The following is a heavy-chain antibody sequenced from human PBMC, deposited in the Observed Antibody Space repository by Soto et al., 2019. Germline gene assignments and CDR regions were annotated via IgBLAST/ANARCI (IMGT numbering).Heavy chain of an antibody. CDR3: AVTYGPRGY. Sequence: EVQLLESGGGLVQPGGSLRLSCAASGFTFSSFAMSWVRQAPGKGLEWVSTIRRSGDTTYYADSVRGRFTISRDNSKNTLYLQMNSLRAEDTAVFYCAVTYGPRGYWGQGTLVTGSS. D-gene: IGHD3-10*01. J-gene: IGHJ4*02. CDR2: IRRSGDTT. V-gene: IGHV3-23*01. CDR1: GFTFSSFA.